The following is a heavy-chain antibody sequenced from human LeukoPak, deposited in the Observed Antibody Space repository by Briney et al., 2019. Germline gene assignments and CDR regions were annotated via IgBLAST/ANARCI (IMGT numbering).Heavy chain of an antibody. Sequence: SGGSLRLSCAASGFTFSSYWMSWVRQAPGKGLEWVANIKQDGREEYYVDSVKGRFTISRDNAKNSQYLQMNGLRVEDTAVYYCARGDSSRLTSQYFQHWGQGTLVIVSS. CDR1: GFTFSSYW. D-gene: IGHD6-13*01. CDR3: ARGDSSRLTSQYFQH. J-gene: IGHJ1*01. V-gene: IGHV3-7*01. CDR2: IKQDGREE.